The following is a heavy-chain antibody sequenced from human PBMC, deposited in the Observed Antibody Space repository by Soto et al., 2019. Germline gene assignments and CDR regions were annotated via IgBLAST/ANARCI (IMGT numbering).Heavy chain of an antibody. CDR1: GITFSSYA. J-gene: IGHJ3*02. CDR3: AKDGSSYYPTRLPDAFDI. CDR2: ISAGGGYT. V-gene: IGHV3-23*01. D-gene: IGHD6-13*01. Sequence: GGSLRLSCAASGITFSSYAMSWVRQAPGKGLEWVSTISAGGGYTYHADSVKGRFTISRDNSKNTLYLQMNSLRAEDTAVYYCAKDGSSYYPTRLPDAFDIWGQGTMVTVSS.